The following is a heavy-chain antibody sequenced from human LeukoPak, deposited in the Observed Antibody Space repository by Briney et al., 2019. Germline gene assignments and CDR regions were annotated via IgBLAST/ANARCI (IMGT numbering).Heavy chain of an antibody. CDR2: IYYSGST. Sequence: PSETLSHMRTVSGGSISGYEWSWSWQPPGKGLEWIGYIYYSGSTNYNPSLKSRVTISVDTSKNQFSLKLSSVTAADTAVYYCARNYYYGMDVWGQGTTVTVSS. CDR3: ARNYYYGMDV. J-gene: IGHJ6*02. CDR1: GGSISGYE. V-gene: IGHV4-59*01.